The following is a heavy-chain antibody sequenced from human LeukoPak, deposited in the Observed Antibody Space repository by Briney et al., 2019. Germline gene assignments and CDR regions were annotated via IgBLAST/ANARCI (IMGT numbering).Heavy chain of an antibody. CDR2: ISSSSSTI. J-gene: IGHJ6*02. V-gene: IGHV3-48*01. CDR1: GFTFSSYS. CDR3: ARGNRAGYSGYGVYYYYGMDV. Sequence: GGSLRLPCAASGFTFSSYSMNWVRQAPGKGLEWVSYISSSSSTIYYADSVKGRFTISRDNAKNSLYLQMNSLRAEDTAVYYCARGNRAGYSGYGVYYYYGMDVWGQGTTVTVSS. D-gene: IGHD5-12*01.